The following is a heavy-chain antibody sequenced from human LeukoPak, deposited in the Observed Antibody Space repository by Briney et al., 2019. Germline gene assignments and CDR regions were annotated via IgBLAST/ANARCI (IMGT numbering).Heavy chain of an antibody. D-gene: IGHD6-6*01. J-gene: IGHJ6*02. Sequence: SVKVSCKASGYTFTTYDISWVRQAPGQGLEWMGGIIPIFGTANYAQKFQGRVTITADESTSTAYMELSSLRSEDTAVYYCARGPSPPSHEVYYYYYGMDVWGQGTTVTVSS. V-gene: IGHV1-69*13. CDR3: ARGPSPPSHEVYYYYYGMDV. CDR1: GYTFTTYD. CDR2: IIPIFGTA.